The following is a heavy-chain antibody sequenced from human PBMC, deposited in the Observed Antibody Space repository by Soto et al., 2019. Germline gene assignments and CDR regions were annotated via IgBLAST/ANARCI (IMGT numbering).Heavy chain of an antibody. CDR2: IYYSGST. D-gene: IGHD3-22*01. V-gene: IGHV4-59*01. CDR3: AREGSSSGSDAFDI. CDR1: GGSIISYY. J-gene: IGHJ3*02. Sequence: SETLSLTCTVSGGSIISYYWSWFRQPPGKGLEWIGYIYYSGSTNYNPSLKSRVTISVDTSKNQFSLKLSSVTAADTAVYYCAREGSSSGSDAFDIWGQGTMVT.